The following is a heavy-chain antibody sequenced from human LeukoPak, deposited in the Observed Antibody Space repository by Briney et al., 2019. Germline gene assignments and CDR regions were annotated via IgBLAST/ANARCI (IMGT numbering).Heavy chain of an antibody. D-gene: IGHD1-14*01. CDR3: ARESVGYRTTGRPYYYGMDV. CDR1: GYTFTGDY. J-gene: IGHJ6*02. CDR2: INPNSGGT. Sequence: ASVKVSCKASGYTFTGDYLQWVRQAPGQGLEWLGWINPNSGGTHFAQKFQGRVTMTWDSSISTAYMELSRLTSDDPAVYYCARESVGYRTTGRPYYYGMDVWGQGTTVTVSS. V-gene: IGHV1-2*02.